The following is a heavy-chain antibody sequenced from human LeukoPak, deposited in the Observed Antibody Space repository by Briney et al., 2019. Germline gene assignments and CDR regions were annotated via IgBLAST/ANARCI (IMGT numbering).Heavy chain of an antibody. Sequence: SETLSLTCTVSGDSIRSYYWSWIRQPPGKGLEWIGNIHYSGSTKYNSSLKSRVTISVDTSNNQFSLRVTSLTAADTAVYYCAREDSSGYLGYWGQGALVTVSS. J-gene: IGHJ4*02. CDR2: IHYSGST. D-gene: IGHD3-22*01. CDR1: GDSIRSYY. V-gene: IGHV4-59*12. CDR3: AREDSSGYLGY.